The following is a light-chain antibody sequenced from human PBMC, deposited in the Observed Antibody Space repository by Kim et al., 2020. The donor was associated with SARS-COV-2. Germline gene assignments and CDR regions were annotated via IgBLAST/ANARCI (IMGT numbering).Light chain of an antibody. CDR2: GAS. Sequence: LSASVGDRVTITCRASQSISNYLNWYQQKPGKAPNLLIYGASSLQSGVPSRFSGSGSGTDFTLTISSLQPEDFATYYCQQSNTTPRTFGQGTKLEIK. CDR1: QSISNY. CDR3: QQSNTTPRT. V-gene: IGKV1-39*01. J-gene: IGKJ2*01.